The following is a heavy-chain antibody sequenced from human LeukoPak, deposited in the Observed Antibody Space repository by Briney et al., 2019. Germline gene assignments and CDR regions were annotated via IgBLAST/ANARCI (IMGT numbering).Heavy chain of an antibody. D-gene: IGHD3-10*01. J-gene: IGHJ4*02. Sequence: ASVKVSCKASGYTFTSYGISWVRQAPGQGLEWMGWISAYNGNTNYAQKLQGRVTVTTDTSTSTAYMELRSLRSDDTAVYYCARDQNTMVRGVISYYFDYWGQGTLVTVSS. CDR2: ISAYNGNT. CDR1: GYTFTSYG. V-gene: IGHV1-18*04. CDR3: ARDQNTMVRGVISYYFDY.